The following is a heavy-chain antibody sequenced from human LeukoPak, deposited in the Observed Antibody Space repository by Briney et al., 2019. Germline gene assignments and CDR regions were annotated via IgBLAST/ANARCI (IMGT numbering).Heavy chain of an antibody. J-gene: IGHJ5*02. CDR1: GFTFSSYE. V-gene: IGHV3-48*03. CDR3: ARTRPLVLLWFGELLGGWFDP. CDR2: ISSSGSTI. Sequence: GGSLRLSCAASGFTFSSYEMNWVRQAPGKGLEWVSYISSSGSTIYYADSVKGRFTISRDNAKNSLYLQMNSLRAEDTAVYYCARTRPLVLLWFGELLGGWFDPWGQGTLVTVSS. D-gene: IGHD3-10*01.